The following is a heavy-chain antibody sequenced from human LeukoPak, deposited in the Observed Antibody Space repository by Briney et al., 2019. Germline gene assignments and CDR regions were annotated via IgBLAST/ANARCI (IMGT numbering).Heavy chain of an antibody. V-gene: IGHV1-2*02. CDR2: INPNSGGT. CDR3: ARDRARKVWFEP. J-gene: IGHJ5*02. CDR1: GYTFTGYY. Sequence: ASVKVSCKASGYTFTGYYMHWVRQAPGQGLEWMGWINPNSGGTNYAQKFQGRVTMTRDTSISTAYMELSRLRSDDTAVYYCARDRARKVWFEPWGQGTLVTVSS. D-gene: IGHD1-14*01.